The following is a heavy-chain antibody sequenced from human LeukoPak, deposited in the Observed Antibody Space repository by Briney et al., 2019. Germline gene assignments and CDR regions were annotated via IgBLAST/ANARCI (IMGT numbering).Heavy chain of an antibody. CDR2: IYNSGTT. D-gene: IGHD6-13*01. Sequence: SETLSLTCTVSGGSISSYYWTWIRQPPGKGLEWIGYIYNSGTTNYNPSLKSRVTISVDTSKNQFSLKVNSVTAADTAVYYCARHGYLAAAGYNWFDPWGQGTLVTVSS. CDR1: GGSISSYY. J-gene: IGHJ5*02. CDR3: ARHGYLAAAGYNWFDP. V-gene: IGHV4-59*01.